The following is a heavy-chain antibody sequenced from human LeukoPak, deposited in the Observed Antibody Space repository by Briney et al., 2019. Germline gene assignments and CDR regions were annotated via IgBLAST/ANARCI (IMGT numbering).Heavy chain of an antibody. J-gene: IGHJ4*02. D-gene: IGHD5-12*01. Sequence: ASVKVSCKASGYIFTGYYMHWVRQAPGQGLEWMGWINPNSGGTNYAQKFQGRVTMTRDTSISIAYMELSRLRSDDTAMYYCAKSSAYSGYEVDYWGQGSLVTVSS. CDR3: AKSSAYSGYEVDY. V-gene: IGHV1-2*02. CDR1: GYIFTGYY. CDR2: INPNSGGT.